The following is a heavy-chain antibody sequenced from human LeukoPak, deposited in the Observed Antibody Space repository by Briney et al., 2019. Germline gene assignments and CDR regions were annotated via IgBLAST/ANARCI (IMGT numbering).Heavy chain of an antibody. D-gene: IGHD6-13*01. J-gene: IGHJ4*02. CDR1: GGSISNYY. Sequence: PSETLSLTCTVSGGSISNYYWSWIRQPPGKGLEWIGYIFYSGGTNYNPSLKSRVTISVDTSKNQFSLRLNSVTAADTAVYYCAGHLTIAAAGTFDYWGQGTLVTVSS. V-gene: IGHV4-59*08. CDR3: AGHLTIAAAGTFDY. CDR2: IFYSGGT.